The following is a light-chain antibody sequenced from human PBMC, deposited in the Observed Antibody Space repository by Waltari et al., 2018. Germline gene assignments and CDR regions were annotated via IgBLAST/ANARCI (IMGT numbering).Light chain of an antibody. CDR2: AAS. CDR1: QSISSY. V-gene: IGKV1-39*01. Sequence: DIQMTQSPSSLSASVGDRVTITCRASQSISSYLNWYQQKPGKAPKLLIYAASSLQSGVPSRFSGSGSGTDFTLTISSLQPEDCATYYCQQSYSTPWTFGQGTKVEIK. J-gene: IGKJ1*01. CDR3: QQSYSTPWT.